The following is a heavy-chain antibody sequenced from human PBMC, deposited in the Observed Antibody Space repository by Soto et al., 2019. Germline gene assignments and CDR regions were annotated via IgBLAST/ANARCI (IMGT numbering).Heavy chain of an antibody. CDR1: GDAISNYY. D-gene: IGHD3-16*01. J-gene: IGHJ4*02. V-gene: IGHV4-59*01. Sequence: SETLSLTCSVSGDAISNYYWSWIRQTPGRGLEWIGCVHESGSTDYNPSLKGRVTISLHTSKSQFSLSLRSATAADTATYFCARGTRALITSFFAYWGQGMTVSVSS. CDR3: ARGTRALITSFFAY. CDR2: VHESGST.